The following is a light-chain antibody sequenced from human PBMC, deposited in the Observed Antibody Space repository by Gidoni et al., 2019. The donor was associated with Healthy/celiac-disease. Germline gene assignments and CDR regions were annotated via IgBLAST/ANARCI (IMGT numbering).Light chain of an antibody. CDR1: QASSNY. CDR3: QQYDNLPLT. Sequence: DIQMTQSPYSLSASVGDRVTITCQASQASSNYLNWYQQKPGKAPKLLIYDASNLETGVPSRFSGSGSGTDFTFTISSLQPEDIATYYCQQYDNLPLTFGGGTKVEIK. CDR2: DAS. J-gene: IGKJ4*01. V-gene: IGKV1-33*01.